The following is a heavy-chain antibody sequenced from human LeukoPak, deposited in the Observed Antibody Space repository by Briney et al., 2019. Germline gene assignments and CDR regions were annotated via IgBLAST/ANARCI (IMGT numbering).Heavy chain of an antibody. Sequence: GASVKVSCKASGYTFTGYYMHWVRQAPGQGLEWMGWINPNSGGTNYAQKFQGRVTMTRDTSISTAYMELSRLRSDDTAVYYCARDRYGSGRHQLSHWGQGTLVTVSS. CDR3: ARDRYGSGRHQLSH. J-gene: IGHJ4*02. V-gene: IGHV1-2*02. CDR2: INPNSGGT. CDR1: GYTFTGYY. D-gene: IGHD3-10*01.